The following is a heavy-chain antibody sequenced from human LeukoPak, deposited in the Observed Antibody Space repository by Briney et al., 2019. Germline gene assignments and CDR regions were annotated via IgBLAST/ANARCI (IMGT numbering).Heavy chain of an antibody. D-gene: IGHD6-13*01. Sequence: SETLSLTCTVSGGSISSYYWSWIRQPPGKGLEWIGYIYYSGSTNYNPSLKSRVTISVDTSKNQFSLKLSSVTAADTAVYYCARDGYSSSWYSWFDPWGQGTLVTVSS. V-gene: IGHV4-59*01. CDR1: GGSISSYY. CDR3: ARDGYSSSWYSWFDP. J-gene: IGHJ5*02. CDR2: IYYSGST.